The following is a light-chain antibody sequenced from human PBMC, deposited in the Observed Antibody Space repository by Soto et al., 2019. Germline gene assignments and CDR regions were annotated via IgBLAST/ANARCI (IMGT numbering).Light chain of an antibody. Sequence: QLVLTQPASVSGSPGQSITISCTGTSSDVGAYNYVSWYQQHPGKAPKLMIYEVSNRPSGVSNRFSGSKSGNTASLTISGLQAEDEADYYCSSYTSSSLYVFGTGTKLTVL. J-gene: IGLJ1*01. CDR3: SSYTSSSLYV. CDR2: EVS. V-gene: IGLV2-14*01. CDR1: SSDVGAYNY.